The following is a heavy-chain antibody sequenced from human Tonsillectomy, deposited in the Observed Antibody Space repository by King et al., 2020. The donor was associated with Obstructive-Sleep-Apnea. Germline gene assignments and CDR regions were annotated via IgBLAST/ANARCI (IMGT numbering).Heavy chain of an antibody. V-gene: IGHV4-59*01. Sequence: QLQESGPGLVKPSETLSLTCTVSGASISSYYWSWIRQPPGKGLEWIGYIYYTGSTSYNPSFKSRVTISVDTSKNQFSLTLSSVTAADTAVYYCVREYGFGDGDWFDPWGQGTLVTVSS. CDR3: VREYGFGDGDWFDP. D-gene: IGHD3-10*01. CDR1: GASISSYY. CDR2: IYYTGST. J-gene: IGHJ5*02.